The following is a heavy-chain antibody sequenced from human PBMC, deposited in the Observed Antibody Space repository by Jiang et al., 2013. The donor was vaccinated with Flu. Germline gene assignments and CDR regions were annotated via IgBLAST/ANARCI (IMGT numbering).Heavy chain of an antibody. Sequence: GSSVKVSCKASGGTFSSYAISWVRQAPGQGLEWMGGIIPIFGTANYAQKFQGRVTITADKSTSTAYMELSSLRSEDTAVYYCARHGVVVVAATPSHWFDPWGQGTLVTVSS. V-gene: IGHV1-69*06. J-gene: IGHJ5*02. D-gene: IGHD2-15*01. CDR1: GGTFSSYA. CDR3: ARHGVVVVAATPSHWFDP. CDR2: IIPIFGTA.